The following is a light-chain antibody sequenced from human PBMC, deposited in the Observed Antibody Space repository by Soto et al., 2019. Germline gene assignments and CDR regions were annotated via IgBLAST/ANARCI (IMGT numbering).Light chain of an antibody. Sequence: DIQMTPSPPPLSASFGDKVTNTFPARQRIRHYLAWYQQMPGKAPKLLIYGASTLQSGVPSRFSGSGSGTEFTLTISSLQPDDFGTYFCQHHNSYSQTFGQGTKVDIK. J-gene: IGKJ1*01. CDR3: QHHNSYSQT. V-gene: IGKV1-5*01. CDR1: QRIRHY. CDR2: GAS.